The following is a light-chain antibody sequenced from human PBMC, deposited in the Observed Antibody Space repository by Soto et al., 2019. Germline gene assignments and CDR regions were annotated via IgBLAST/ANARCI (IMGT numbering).Light chain of an antibody. V-gene: IGLV2-14*01. CDR3: CSYTSSDTHLV. J-gene: IGLJ3*02. CDR2: EVI. CDR1: SSDVGGYNY. Sequence: QSVLTKPASVSGSPGQSITISCTGSSSDVGGYNYVSWYQQHPGKAPKLMIYEVINRPSGVSSRFSGSKSGNTASLTISGLQAEDEADYYCCSYTSSDTHLVFGGGTKLTVL.